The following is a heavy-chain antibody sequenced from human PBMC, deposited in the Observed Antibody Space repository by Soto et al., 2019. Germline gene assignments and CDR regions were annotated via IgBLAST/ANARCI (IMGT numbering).Heavy chain of an antibody. J-gene: IGHJ4*02. D-gene: IGHD3-22*01. Sequence: GGSLRLSCAASGATFFTYSMTWVRQAPGKGLAWVSLISASGDKTYYAESVKGRFTISRDNSRNTLYLQMNSLRAEDTAVYYRAVTSGYYLIWGPGTLVTVSS. V-gene: IGHV3-23*01. CDR1: GATFFTYS. CDR3: AVTSGYYLI. CDR2: ISASGDKT.